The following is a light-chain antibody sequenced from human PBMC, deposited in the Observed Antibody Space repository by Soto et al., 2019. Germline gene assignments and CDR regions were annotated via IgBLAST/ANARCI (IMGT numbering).Light chain of an antibody. CDR1: SSNIGSNY. V-gene: IGLV1-47*01. Sequence: QSALTQPPSASGAPGQRVTISCSGSSSNIGSNYVYWYQQLPGTAPKLLIYRNNQRRSGVPDRFSGSKSGTSVSLAISGLRSEDEADYYCQSYDSSLSALYVFGTGTKVTVL. CDR2: RNN. J-gene: IGLJ1*01. CDR3: QSYDSSLSALYV.